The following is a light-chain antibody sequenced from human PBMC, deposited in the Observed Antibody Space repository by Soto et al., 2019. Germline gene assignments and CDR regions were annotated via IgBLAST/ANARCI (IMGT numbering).Light chain of an antibody. Sequence: EIVSTQSPGTLSLSPGERATLSCRASQSVSSIYFAWYQQKRGQAPRLLIYGVSSRATGIPDRFSGSGSGTDFTLTISRLEPEDSAVYYCEQYGSSPRTFGQGTKVDIK. V-gene: IGKV3-20*01. CDR2: GVS. J-gene: IGKJ1*01. CDR1: QSVSSIY. CDR3: EQYGSSPRT.